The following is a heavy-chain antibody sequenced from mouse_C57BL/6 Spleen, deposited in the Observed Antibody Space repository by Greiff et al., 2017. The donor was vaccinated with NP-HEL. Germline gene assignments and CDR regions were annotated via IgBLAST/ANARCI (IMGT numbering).Heavy chain of an antibody. CDR2: IYPGDGDT. CDR3: ARSGSNYGFAY. J-gene: IGHJ3*01. D-gene: IGHD2-5*01. Sequence: LVESGAELVKPGASVKISCKASGYAFSSYWMNWVKQRPGKGLEWIGQIYPGDGDTNYNGKFKGKATLTADKSSSTAYMQLSSLTSEDSAVYFCARSGSNYGFAYWGQGTLVTVSA. V-gene: IGHV1-80*01. CDR1: GYAFSSYW.